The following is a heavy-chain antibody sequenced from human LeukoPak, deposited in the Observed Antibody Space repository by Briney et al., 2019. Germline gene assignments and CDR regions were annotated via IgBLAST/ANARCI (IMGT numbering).Heavy chain of an antibody. CDR3: ASACSGSYYGQVDY. J-gene: IGHJ4*02. CDR1: GFTFSSYE. V-gene: IGHV3-48*03. CDR2: ISSSGSTI. Sequence: PGGSLLLSCAASGFTFSSYEMNWVRRAPGKGLEWVSYISSSGSTIYYADSVKGRFTISRDNAKNSLYLQMNSLRAEDTAVYYCASACSGSYYGQVDYWGQGTLVTVSS. D-gene: IGHD1-26*01.